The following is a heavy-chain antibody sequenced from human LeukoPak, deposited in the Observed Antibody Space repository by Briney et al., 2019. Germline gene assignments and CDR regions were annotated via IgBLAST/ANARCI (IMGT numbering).Heavy chain of an antibody. CDR2: ISGSGSSI. Sequence: GGSLRLSCAASGFTFSDYYMSWVRQAQGRGREWVSFISGSGSSIYYADSMKGRFTISRDNAKNSLYLQMNSLRAEDTAIYYCARVFWFGELFYWGQGTLVTVSS. J-gene: IGHJ4*02. CDR1: GFTFSDYY. D-gene: IGHD3-10*01. V-gene: IGHV3-11*04. CDR3: ARVFWFGELFY.